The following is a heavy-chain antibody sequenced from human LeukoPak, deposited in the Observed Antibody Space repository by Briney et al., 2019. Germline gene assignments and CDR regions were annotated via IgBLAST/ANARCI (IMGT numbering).Heavy chain of an antibody. CDR3: ARGGGPYSSSWYHIDY. J-gene: IGHJ4*02. Sequence: TETLSLTCAVYGGSFSGYYGSWIRQPPGKGLEWIGEINHSGSTNYNPSLKSQVTISVDTSKNQFSLKLSSVTDADTAVYYCARGGGPYSSSWYHIDYWGQGTLGAVSS. CDR1: GGSFSGYY. V-gene: IGHV4-34*01. CDR2: INHSGST. D-gene: IGHD6-13*01.